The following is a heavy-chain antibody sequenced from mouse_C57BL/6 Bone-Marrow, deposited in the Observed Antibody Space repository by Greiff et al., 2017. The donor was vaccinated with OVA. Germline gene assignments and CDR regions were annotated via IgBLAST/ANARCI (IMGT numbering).Heavy chain of an antibody. CDR1: GFSLTSYA. D-gene: IGHD1-1*01. CDR3: ARFYYGSRYWYFDV. J-gene: IGHJ1*03. Sequence: VQLVESGPGLVAPSQSLSITCTVSGFSLTSYAISWVRQPPGKGLEWLGVIWTGGGTNYNSALKSRLSISKDNSKSQVFLKMNSLQTDDTARYYCARFYYGSRYWYFDVWGTGTTVTVSS. V-gene: IGHV2-9-1*01. CDR2: IWTGGGT.